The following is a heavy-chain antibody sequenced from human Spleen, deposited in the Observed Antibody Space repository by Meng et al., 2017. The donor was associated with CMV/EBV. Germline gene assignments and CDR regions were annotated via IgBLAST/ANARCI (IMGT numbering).Heavy chain of an antibody. CDR1: GFPFDDYA. V-gene: IGHV3-9*01. CDR2: ISWNSGSI. D-gene: IGHD6-19*01. CDR3: ARASYSSHFDY. J-gene: IGHJ4*02. Sequence: LSLTCAASGFPFDDYAMRWVRPAPGKGLEWVSGISWNSGSIGYVDSVKGRFTISRDNAKNSLYLQMNSLRAEDTAVYYCARASYSSHFDYWGQGTLVTVSS.